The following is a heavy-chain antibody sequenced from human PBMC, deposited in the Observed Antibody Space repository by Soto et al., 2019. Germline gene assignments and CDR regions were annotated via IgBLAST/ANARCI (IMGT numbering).Heavy chain of an antibody. CDR1: GFTFGDYG. J-gene: IGHJ3*01. Sequence: VQLSQSGGGLVQRGGSLRLSCEGSGFTFGDYGIIWVRQAPGKGLEWVSGISGSGNQIDYSASVEGRFTISRDNSKNTVFLQMNGLSAGDTAVYFCAKNQDWNRPDPGAFDVWGQGTMVTVSS. CDR3: AKNQDWNRPDPGAFDV. V-gene: IGHV3-23*01. CDR2: ISGSGNQI. D-gene: IGHD1-1*01.